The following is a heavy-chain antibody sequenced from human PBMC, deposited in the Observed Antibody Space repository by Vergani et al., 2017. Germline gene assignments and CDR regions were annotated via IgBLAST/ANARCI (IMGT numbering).Heavy chain of an antibody. Sequence: EVQLVESGGGLIHPGGSLILSCEGSGFSFSGYWMHLVRQSPEKGLVWVSRIKSDGSITNYADSVKGRFTISRDNAKNTLYLEMNSLRGDDTAIYYCVRARCSGPCFMSNWFDSWGQGTLVTVSS. D-gene: IGHD5-12*01. CDR2: IKSDGSIT. CDR1: GFSFSGYW. J-gene: IGHJ5*01. V-gene: IGHV3-74*01. CDR3: VRARCSGPCFMSNWFDS.